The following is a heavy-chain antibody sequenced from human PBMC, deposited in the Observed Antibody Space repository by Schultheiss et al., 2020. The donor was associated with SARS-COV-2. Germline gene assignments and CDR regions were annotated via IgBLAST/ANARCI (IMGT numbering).Heavy chain of an antibody. CDR1: GYIFTVYF. J-gene: IGHJ6*02. D-gene: IGHD2-8*02. V-gene: IGHV1-2*02. Sequence: ASVKVSCKASGYIFTVYFIHWLRQAPGQGLEWMGWIHPYTGVTNYSPKFQGRVTMTRVTSINTHYMELSRLRSDDTAVYYCANSGYWSAYGMDVWGQGTTVTVSS. CDR3: ANSGYWSAYGMDV. CDR2: IHPYTGVT.